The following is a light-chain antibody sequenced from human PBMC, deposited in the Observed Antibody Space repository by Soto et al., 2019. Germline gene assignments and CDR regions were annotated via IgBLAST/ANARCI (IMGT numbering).Light chain of an antibody. CDR3: MQSLQFPFT. CDR2: GVS. V-gene: IGKV2D-29*01. CDR1: QSLLYSDGKTY. J-gene: IGKJ4*01. Sequence: DTVMTQTPLSLSVTPGQPASISCKSSQSLLYSDGKTYLLWYLQKPGQPPQALIYGVSNLFSGVPARFSGSGSVTDFNLKISQVEAGDVLVYYFMQSLQFPFTFGGGTKVDIK.